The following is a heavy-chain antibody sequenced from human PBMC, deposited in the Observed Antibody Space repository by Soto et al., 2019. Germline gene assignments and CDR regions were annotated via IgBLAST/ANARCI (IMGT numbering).Heavy chain of an antibody. V-gene: IGHV3-30*18. CDR3: AKDRSSSSPLGIYYYYGMDV. CDR2: ISYDGSNK. Sequence: VQLVESGGGVVQPGRSLRLSCAASGFTFSSYGMHWVRQAPGKGLEWVAVISYDGSNKYYADSVKGRFTISRDNSKNTLYLQMNSLRAEDTAVYYCAKDRSSSSPLGIYYYYGMDVWGQGTTVTVSS. CDR1: GFTFSSYG. J-gene: IGHJ6*02. D-gene: IGHD6-6*01.